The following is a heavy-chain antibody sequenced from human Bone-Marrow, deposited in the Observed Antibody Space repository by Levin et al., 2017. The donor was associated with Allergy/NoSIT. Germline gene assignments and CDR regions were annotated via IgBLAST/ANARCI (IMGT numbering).Heavy chain of an antibody. CDR2: INPSGGGT. J-gene: IGHJ5*02. V-gene: IGHV1-46*01. D-gene: IGHD3-9*01. CDR3: AREARHFDWILSDYGNWLDP. Sequence: GASVKVSCQASGYTFSSYYIHWVRQTPGQGLEWLGSINPSGGGTVYPQKFQGRVTMTRDTSSSTVYMELTSLRSEDSAVYYCAREARHFDWILSDYGNWLDPWGQGTLVTVSS. CDR1: GYTFSSYY.